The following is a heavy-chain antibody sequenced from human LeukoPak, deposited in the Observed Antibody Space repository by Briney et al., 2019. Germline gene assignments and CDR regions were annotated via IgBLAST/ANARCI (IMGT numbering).Heavy chain of an antibody. CDR3: AADYSGGLPFLN. J-gene: IGHJ2*01. Sequence: SETLSLTCTVSGHSISSYYWSWIRQPPGKVLEWIGYIYYSGSTNYNPSLKSRVTISVDTCKNQFSLKLSSVTAADTAVYYCAADYSGGLPFLNRGRGTLVTVSS. CDR2: IYYSGST. CDR1: GHSISSYY. V-gene: IGHV4-59*01. D-gene: IGHD1-26*01.